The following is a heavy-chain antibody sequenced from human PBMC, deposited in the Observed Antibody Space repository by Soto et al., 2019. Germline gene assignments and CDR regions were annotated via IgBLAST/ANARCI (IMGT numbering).Heavy chain of an antibody. CDR3: AKDILPMAAAGYYFDY. J-gene: IGHJ4*02. V-gene: IGHV3-9*01. CDR1: GFTFDDYA. CDR2: ISWNSGSI. D-gene: IGHD6-13*01. Sequence: GGSLRLSCAASGFTFDDYAMHWVRQAPGKGLEWVSGISWNSGSIGYADSVKGRFTISRDNAKNSLYLQMNSLRAEDTALYYCAKDILPMAAAGYYFDYWGQGTLVTVSS.